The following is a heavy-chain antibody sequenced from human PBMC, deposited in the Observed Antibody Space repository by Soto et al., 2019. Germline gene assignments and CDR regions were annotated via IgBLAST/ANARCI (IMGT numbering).Heavy chain of an antibody. J-gene: IGHJ4*02. CDR2: ISSSSSTI. CDR3: ARDQATNWPGFDY. V-gene: IGHV3-48*02. Sequence: GESLKISCAASGFTFSSYSMNWVRQAPGKGLEWVSYISSSSSTIYYADSVKGRFTISRDNAKNSLYLQMNSLRDEDTAVYYCARDQATNWPGFDYWGQGTLVTVSS. D-gene: IGHD7-27*01. CDR1: GFTFSSYS.